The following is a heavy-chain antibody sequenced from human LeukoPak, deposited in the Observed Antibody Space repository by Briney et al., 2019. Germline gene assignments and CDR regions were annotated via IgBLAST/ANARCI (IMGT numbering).Heavy chain of an antibody. D-gene: IGHD2-8*02. J-gene: IGHJ4*02. CDR3: AKSDRILVVNSNFDY. V-gene: IGHV3-23*01. CDR2: ISGSGGRT. CDR1: GFTFTNYA. Sequence: GGSLRLSCAASGFTFTNYAVSWVRQVPGKGLEWVSAISGSGGRTYYADSVKGRFTISRDNSKNTLYLQMNSLRAEDTAVYYCAKSDRILVVNSNFDYWGQGTLVTVSS.